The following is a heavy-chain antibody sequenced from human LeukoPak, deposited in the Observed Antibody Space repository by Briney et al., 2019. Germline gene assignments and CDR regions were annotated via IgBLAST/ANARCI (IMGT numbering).Heavy chain of an antibody. CDR3: ARETYYYDSSGYYYNTIDY. CDR1: GGSISSGDYS. D-gene: IGHD3-22*01. V-gene: IGHV4-30-4*07. Sequence: SETLSLTCAVSGGSISSGDYSWSWIRQPPGEGLEWIGFIYNSGNTYYNPSLKSRVTLSVDTSKNQFSLKLSSVTAADTAVYYCARETYYYDSSGYYYNTIDYWGQGTLVTVSS. CDR2: IYNSGNT. J-gene: IGHJ4*02.